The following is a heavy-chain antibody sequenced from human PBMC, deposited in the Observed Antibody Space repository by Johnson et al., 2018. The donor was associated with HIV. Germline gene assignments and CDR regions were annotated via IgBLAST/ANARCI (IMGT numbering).Heavy chain of an antibody. Sequence: QMLLVESGGGLVQPGGSLRLSCAASGFTFSSYWMSWMRQAPGQGLEWVSYISSSGSNIYKADSVKGRFTISRDNAKNSLFLQMNSLRAEDTAVYYCAREGAWEVRPGAFDIWGQGTMVTVSS. CDR1: GFTFSSYW. V-gene: IGHV3-11*04. J-gene: IGHJ3*02. D-gene: IGHD1-26*01. CDR2: ISSSGSNI. CDR3: AREGAWEVRPGAFDI.